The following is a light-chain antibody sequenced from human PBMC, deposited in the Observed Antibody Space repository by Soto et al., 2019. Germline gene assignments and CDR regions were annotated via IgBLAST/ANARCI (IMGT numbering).Light chain of an antibody. Sequence: VMTQSPLSLPVTPGEPDSISCRSSQSLLHSNGYNYLDWYLQKPGQSPQLLIYLGSNRASGVPDRFSGSGSGTDITLKISRVEAEDVGVYYCMQALQTPFTFGQGTRLEIK. V-gene: IGKV2-28*01. J-gene: IGKJ5*01. CDR2: LGS. CDR1: QSLLHSNGYNY. CDR3: MQALQTPFT.